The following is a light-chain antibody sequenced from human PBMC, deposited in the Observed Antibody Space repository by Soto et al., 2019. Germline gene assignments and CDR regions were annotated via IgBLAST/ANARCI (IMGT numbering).Light chain of an antibody. CDR2: GVS. V-gene: IGKV3-20*01. Sequence: EIVLTQSPGTLSLSPGERATLSCRASQSVRSSYLVWYQQKLGQAPRLLIYGVSNRATGIPDRFSGSGSGTDFTLTTSRLESEDFAVYYCQQYGTSPRTFGQGTKVEIK. CDR1: QSVRSSY. J-gene: IGKJ1*01. CDR3: QQYGTSPRT.